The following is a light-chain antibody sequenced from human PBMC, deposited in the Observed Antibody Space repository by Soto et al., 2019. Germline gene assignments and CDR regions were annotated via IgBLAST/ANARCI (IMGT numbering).Light chain of an antibody. J-gene: IGLJ1*01. CDR2: EGS. Sequence: QSALTQPASVSGSPGQSITISCTGTSSDVGSYNLVSWYQQHPGKAPKLMIYEGSKRPSGVSNRFSGSKSGNTASLTISGLQAEDEADYYCCSYAGSSTPVVFGTGTKVTVL. CDR1: SSDVGSYNL. CDR3: CSYAGSSTPVV. V-gene: IGLV2-23*01.